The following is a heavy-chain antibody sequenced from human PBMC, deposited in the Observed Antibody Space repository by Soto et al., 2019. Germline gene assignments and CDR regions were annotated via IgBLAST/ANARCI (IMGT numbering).Heavy chain of an antibody. CDR1: GDSISSSTYF. CDR2: IYYSGST. Sequence: PSETLSLTCTVSGDSISSSTYFWGWVRQPPGKGQEWIGTIYYSGSTYYNPSLKSRVTISVDTSKNHFSLKLSSVTAAETAVYFCARHLGEGYFDYWGHGTLVTVSS. V-gene: IGHV4-39*01. CDR3: ARHLGEGYFDY. J-gene: IGHJ4*01.